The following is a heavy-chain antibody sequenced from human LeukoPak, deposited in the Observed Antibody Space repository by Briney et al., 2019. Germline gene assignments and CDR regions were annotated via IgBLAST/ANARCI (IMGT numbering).Heavy chain of an antibody. CDR1: GFSLSTSGVG. CDR3: AHLMWYYYDSSGSFWYFDL. CDR2: IYWNDDK. J-gene: IGHJ2*01. Sequence: KESGPTLVKPTQTLTLTCTFSGFSLSTSGVGVGWIRQPPGKALEWLALIYWNDDKRYSPSLKSRLTITKDTSKNQVVLTMTNMDPVDTATYYCAHLMWYYYDSSGSFWYFDLWGRGTLVTVSS. D-gene: IGHD3-22*01. V-gene: IGHV2-5*01.